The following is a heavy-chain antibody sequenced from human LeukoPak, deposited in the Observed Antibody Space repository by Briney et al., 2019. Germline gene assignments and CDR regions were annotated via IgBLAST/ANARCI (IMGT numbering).Heavy chain of an antibody. Sequence: SVKVSCKASGGTFSSYAISWVRQAPGQGLEWMGGIIPIFGTANYAQKFQGRVTITTDESTSTAYMELSSLRSEDTAVYYCSLVPAAMGGYYYYYMDVWGKGTTVTVPS. CDR2: IIPIFGTA. J-gene: IGHJ6*03. CDR3: SLVPAAMGGYYYYYMDV. D-gene: IGHD2-2*01. CDR1: GGTFSSYA. V-gene: IGHV1-69*05.